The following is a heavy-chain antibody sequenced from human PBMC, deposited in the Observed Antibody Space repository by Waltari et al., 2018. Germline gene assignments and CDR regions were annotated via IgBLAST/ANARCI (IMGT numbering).Heavy chain of an antibody. J-gene: IGHJ6*02. CDR3: ASRGIPDDYYGMDV. CDR1: GFTFSSSW. Sequence: EVQLVESGGGLVQPGGSLRLSCAASGFTFSSSWMSWVRQAPGKGLEWVANIKQDGSEKYYVDSVKGRFTISRDNAKNSLYLQMNSLRAEDTAVYYCASRGIPDDYYGMDVWGQGTTVTVSS. CDR2: IKQDGSEK. V-gene: IGHV3-7*01.